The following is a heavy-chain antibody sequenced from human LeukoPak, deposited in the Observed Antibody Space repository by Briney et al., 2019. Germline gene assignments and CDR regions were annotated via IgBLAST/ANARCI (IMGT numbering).Heavy chain of an antibody. J-gene: IGHJ4*02. CDR2: IIPIFGTA. Sequence: SVKVSCKASGGTFSSYAISWVRQAPGQGLEWMGGIIPIFGTANYAQKFQGRVTMTRDTSTSTVNMELSSLRSEDTAVYYCARVMSWKEDLDYWGQGTLVTVSS. D-gene: IGHD1-1*01. CDR1: GGTFSSYA. V-gene: IGHV1-69*05. CDR3: ARVMSWKEDLDY.